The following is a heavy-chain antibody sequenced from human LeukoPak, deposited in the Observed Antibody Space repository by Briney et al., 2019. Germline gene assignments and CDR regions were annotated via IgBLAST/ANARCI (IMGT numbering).Heavy chain of an antibody. J-gene: IGHJ6*03. CDR2: IYYSGST. CDR3: ARGGPPGYYYDYYMDV. V-gene: IGHV4-59*01. Sequence: PSETLSLTCTVSGGSISSYYWSWIRQTPGKGLEWIGYIYYSGSTNFNPSLKSRVTISVDTSKNQFSLKMSSVTAADTPVYFCARGGPPGYYYDYYMDVWGKGTTVTISS. CDR1: GGSISSYY.